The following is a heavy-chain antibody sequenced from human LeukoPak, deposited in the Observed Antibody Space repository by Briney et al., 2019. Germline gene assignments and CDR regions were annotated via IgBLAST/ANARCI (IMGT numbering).Heavy chain of an antibody. Sequence: PGRSLRLSCAASGCSFSSYAMHWVRQAPGKGLEWVGGITYDGGSKFYADSVKGRCTISRDDSENTAYLQMNSLRADDTAVYYCAADCSSPSCPAYWGQGTLVTVSS. CDR2: ITYDGGSK. J-gene: IGHJ4*02. D-gene: IGHD2-2*01. CDR1: GCSFSSYA. CDR3: AADCSSPSCPAY. V-gene: IGHV3-30-3*01.